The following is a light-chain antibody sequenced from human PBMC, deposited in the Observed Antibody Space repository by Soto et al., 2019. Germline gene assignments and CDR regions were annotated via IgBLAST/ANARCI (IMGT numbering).Light chain of an antibody. V-gene: IGKV3-11*01. CDR2: DAS. CDR3: QHRTNWPAAVT. J-gene: IGKJ4*02. CDR1: ENINKY. Sequence: EIVLTQSPATLSLSPGEGATLSCRASENINKYLAWYRQKPGQAPSFLIFDASYRAAGTPARVSASGSGTDFTLTISSLEPEDFAIYYCQHRTNWPAAVTFGGGTSVV.